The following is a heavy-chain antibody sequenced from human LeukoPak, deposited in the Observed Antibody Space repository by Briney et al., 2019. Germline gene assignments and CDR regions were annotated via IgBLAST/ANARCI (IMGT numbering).Heavy chain of an antibody. CDR1: GGSFSGYY. CDR2: INHSGST. V-gene: IGHV4-34*01. CDR3: ARPRAYDSRDLDY. D-gene: IGHD3-16*01. J-gene: IGHJ4*02. Sequence: SETLSLTCAVYGGSFSGYYWSWIRQPPVKGLEWIGEINHSGSTNYNPSLKSRVTISVDTSKNQFSLKLSSVTAADTAVYYCARPRAYDSRDLDYWGQGTLVTVSS.